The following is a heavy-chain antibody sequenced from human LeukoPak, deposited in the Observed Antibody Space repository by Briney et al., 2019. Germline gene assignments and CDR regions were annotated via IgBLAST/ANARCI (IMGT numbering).Heavy chain of an antibody. CDR2: IYHSGST. D-gene: IGHD6-19*01. J-gene: IGHJ6*02. CDR3: ARTYSGWYGPHYGMDV. CDR1: GGSISSGGYS. Sequence: SETLSLTCAVSGGSISSGGYSWSWIRQPPGKGLEWIGYIYHSGSTYYNPSLKSRVTISVDRSKNQFSLKLSSVTAADTAVYYCARTYSGWYGPHYGMDVWAKGPRSPSP. V-gene: IGHV4-30-2*01.